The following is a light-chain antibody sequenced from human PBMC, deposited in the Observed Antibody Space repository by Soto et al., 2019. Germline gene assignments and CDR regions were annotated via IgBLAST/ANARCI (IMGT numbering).Light chain of an antibody. CDR1: SSNLGAGHD. CDR3: QSYDTSLTGSYV. J-gene: IGLJ1*01. V-gene: IGLV1-40*01. CDR2: RDN. Sequence: QSVVTQPPSISGAPGQRVTISCTGSSSNLGAGHDVHWYQHVSGTAPKLLISRDNNRPSGVPDRFSGSKSGTSASLAITGFQVEDEADYYCQSYDTSLTGSYVFGTGTKVTVL.